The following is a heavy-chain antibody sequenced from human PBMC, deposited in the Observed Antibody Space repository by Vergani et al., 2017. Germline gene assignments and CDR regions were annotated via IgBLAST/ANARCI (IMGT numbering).Heavy chain of an antibody. J-gene: IGHJ6*02. Sequence: QSQLVQSGAEVRKPGASLRVSCKSFNYTFRSFGITWVRQAPGQGLEWMGWISGFSGDTNYAQKFQDRVTMTTDTSTATAYMELRNLRSDDTAVYYCARDFPWYYDIXTGPLGYFYAMDVWGQGTAVTVS. CDR3: ARDFPWYYDIXTGPLGYFYAMDV. D-gene: IGHD3-9*01. V-gene: IGHV1-18*01. CDR1: NYTFRSFG. CDR2: ISGFSGDT.